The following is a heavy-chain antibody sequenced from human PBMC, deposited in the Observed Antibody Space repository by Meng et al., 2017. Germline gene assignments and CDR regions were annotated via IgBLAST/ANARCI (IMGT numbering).Heavy chain of an antibody. V-gene: IGHV3-33*01. J-gene: IGHJ3*02. CDR3: GRAVLVVPAAALGDDAFDI. CDR2: IWYDGSNK. CDR1: GFTFSSYG. Sequence: GESLKISCAASGFTFSSYGMHWVRQAPGKGLEWVAVIWYDGSNKYYADSVKGRFTISRDNSKNTLYLQMNSLRAEDTAVYYCGRAVLVVPAAALGDDAFDIWGQGTMVTVSS. D-gene: IGHD2-2*01.